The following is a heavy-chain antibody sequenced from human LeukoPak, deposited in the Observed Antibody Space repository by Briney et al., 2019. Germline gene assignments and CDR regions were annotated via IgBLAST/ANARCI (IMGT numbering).Heavy chain of an antibody. CDR1: GFTVSSNY. J-gene: IGHJ4*02. Sequence: GGSLRLSCAASGFTVSSNYMHWVRQAPGEGLEWVSVIYSGGSTYYADSVKSRFTISRDNSGNTVSLQMDSLRAEDAAVYYCARGNYGNFDYLGQGTLVTVSS. D-gene: IGHD4-17*01. CDR3: ARGNYGNFDY. CDR2: IYSGGST. V-gene: IGHV3-53*01.